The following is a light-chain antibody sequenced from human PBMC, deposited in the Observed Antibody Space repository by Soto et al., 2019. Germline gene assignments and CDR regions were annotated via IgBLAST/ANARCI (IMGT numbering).Light chain of an antibody. Sequence: QAVVTQTPSASGTPGQTVTISCSGSRSNIGNNAVSWYQQFPGTAPNLLIYNSNQRPAGVPDRFSGSKSGTSASLALSGLQSEDEADYYCATWDDSLNARGVFGGGTKLTVL. V-gene: IGLV1-44*01. CDR3: ATWDDSLNARGV. CDR1: RSNIGNNA. CDR2: NSN. J-gene: IGLJ3*02.